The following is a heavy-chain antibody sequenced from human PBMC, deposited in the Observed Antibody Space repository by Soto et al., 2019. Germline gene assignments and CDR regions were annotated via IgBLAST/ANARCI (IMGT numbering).Heavy chain of an antibody. CDR1: GFTFGDYA. CDR3: TRDGLEGSGYCSGGSCYWFDH. Sequence: GSLRLSCTAAGFTFGDYAMSWFRQAPGRGLEWVGFIRSKAYGGTTEYAASVKGRFTISRDDSKSIAYLQMNSLKTEDTAVYYCTRDGLEGSGYCSGGSCYWFDHWGQGTLVTVSS. V-gene: IGHV3-49*03. CDR2: IRSKAYGGTT. J-gene: IGHJ5*02. D-gene: IGHD2-15*01.